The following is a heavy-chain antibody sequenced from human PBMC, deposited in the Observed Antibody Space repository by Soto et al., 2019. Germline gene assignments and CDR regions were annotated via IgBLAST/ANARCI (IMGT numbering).Heavy chain of an antibody. Sequence: GSLRLSCAASGCTFSSYAMSWVRQAPGKGLEWVSAISGSGGSTYYADSVKGRFTISRDNSKNTLYLQMNSLRAEDTAVYYCAKNHDPVGMVTDSDYWGQGTLVPVSS. CDR1: GCTFSSYA. J-gene: IGHJ4*02. CDR2: ISGSGGST. V-gene: IGHV3-23*01. CDR3: AKNHDPVGMVTDSDY. D-gene: IGHD5-18*01.